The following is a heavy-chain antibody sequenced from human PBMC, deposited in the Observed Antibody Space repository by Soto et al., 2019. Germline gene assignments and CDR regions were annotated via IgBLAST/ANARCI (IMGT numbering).Heavy chain of an antibody. Sequence: EVQLLESGGGLVQPGGSLRLSCAASGFTFSSYAMSWVRQAPGKGLEWVSAISGSGGSTYYADSVKGRFTISRDNSKNTLYLQMNSLIAGDTAVYYCAKGGFGELCVGGIDYWGQGTLVTVSS. V-gene: IGHV3-23*01. CDR3: AKGGFGELCVGGIDY. D-gene: IGHD3-10*01. CDR1: GFTFSSYA. CDR2: ISGSGGST. J-gene: IGHJ4*02.